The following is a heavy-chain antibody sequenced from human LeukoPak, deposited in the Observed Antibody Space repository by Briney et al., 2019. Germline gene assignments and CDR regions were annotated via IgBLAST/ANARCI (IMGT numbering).Heavy chain of an antibody. D-gene: IGHD4-17*01. V-gene: IGHV4-31*03. CDR3: ARCGKDGDYVQN. J-gene: IGHJ4*02. CDR2: IHYSGST. Sequence: NPSETLSLTCTVSGGSISSGGYYWSWIRQHPGKGLEWIGYIHYSGSTYYNPSLKSRVTISVDTSKNQFSLKLSSVTAADTAVYYCARCGKDGDYVQNWGQGTLVTVSS. CDR1: GGSISSGGYY.